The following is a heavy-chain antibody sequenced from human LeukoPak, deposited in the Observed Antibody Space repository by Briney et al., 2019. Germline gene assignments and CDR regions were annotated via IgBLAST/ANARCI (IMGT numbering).Heavy chain of an antibody. D-gene: IGHD6-19*01. CDR1: GFTFSSYA. V-gene: IGHV3-23*01. J-gene: IGHJ4*02. Sequence: PGGSLRLSCAASGFTFSSYAMSGVRQAPGKGLEWVSAISGSGGSTYYADSVRGGFTIPRDNPKNRLHVQMNTKMAEATDVYYCAKDMVGSSGYNDYWGQGTLVTVSS. CDR2: ISGSGGST. CDR3: AKDMVGSSGYNDY.